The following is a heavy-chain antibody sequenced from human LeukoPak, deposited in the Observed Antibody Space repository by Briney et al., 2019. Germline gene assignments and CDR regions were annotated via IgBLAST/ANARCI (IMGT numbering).Heavy chain of an antibody. Sequence: PGGSLRLSCAASGFTFSTYAMSWVRQPPGRGLEWVSAIGASGTGTYYADSVKGRFTISRDNSKKTVYLEMSSLRAEDTAVYYCAKDGKKYGSTWDFDYWGQGTLVTVSS. V-gene: IGHV3-23*01. D-gene: IGHD6-13*01. J-gene: IGHJ4*02. CDR2: IGASGTGT. CDR1: GFTFSTYA. CDR3: AKDGKKYGSTWDFDY.